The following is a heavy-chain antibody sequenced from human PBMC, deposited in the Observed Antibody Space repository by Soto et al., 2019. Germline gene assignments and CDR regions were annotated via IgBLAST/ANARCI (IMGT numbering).Heavy chain of an antibody. CDR3: ARNPGIAVTGAD. D-gene: IGHD6-19*01. V-gene: IGHV4-59*12. J-gene: IGHJ4*02. Sequence: SETLSLTCTVSGGSISNYYWSWIRHPPGKKLEWIGYIYYSGSTNYNPSLKSRVTISVDKSKNQFSLKLSSVTAADTAVYYCARNPGIAVTGADWGQGTLVTVSS. CDR2: IYYSGST. CDR1: GGSISNYY.